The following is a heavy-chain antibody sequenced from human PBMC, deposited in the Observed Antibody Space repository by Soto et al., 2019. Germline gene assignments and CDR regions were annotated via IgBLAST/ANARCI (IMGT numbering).Heavy chain of an antibody. Sequence: EVQLVESGGGLVQPGGSLRLSCAASGFTVSSNYMSWVGQAPGKGLEWVSVIYSGGSTYYADSVKGRFTISRDNSKNTLYLQMNSLRAEDTAVYYCARYIVTYYYFHYWGQGTLVTVSS. CDR3: ARYIVTYYYFHY. D-gene: IGHD5-12*01. CDR2: IYSGGST. J-gene: IGHJ4*02. V-gene: IGHV3-66*01. CDR1: GFTVSSNY.